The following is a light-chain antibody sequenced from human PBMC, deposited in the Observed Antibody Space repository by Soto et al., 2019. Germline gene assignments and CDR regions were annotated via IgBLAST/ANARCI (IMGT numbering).Light chain of an antibody. CDR1: SSNIGNNV. CDR3: GTWDGRLSAYV. CDR2: DNN. Sequence: QSVLTQPPSVSATPGQTVTISCSGRSSNIGNNVVSWYRQLPGTAPKLLIYDNNKRPSGIPDRFSGSKSGTSATLGITGLQTGDEAEFYCGTWDGRLSAYVFGTGTKLTVL. V-gene: IGLV1-51*01. J-gene: IGLJ1*01.